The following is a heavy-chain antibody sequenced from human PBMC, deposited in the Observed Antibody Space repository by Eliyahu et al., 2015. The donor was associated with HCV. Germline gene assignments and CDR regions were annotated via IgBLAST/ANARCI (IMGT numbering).Heavy chain of an antibody. Sequence: QVQLQESGPGLVKPSETLSLTXTVSGXSISXYYWSXIRQPPGKGLXXIGYIYYSGSTNYNPXLKSRVTISVDTSKNQFSLKLSSVTAADTAVYYCARDVRFGEGWFDPWGQGTLVTVSS. CDR2: IYYSGST. CDR1: GXSISXYY. CDR3: ARDVRFGEGWFDP. D-gene: IGHD3-10*01. J-gene: IGHJ5*02. V-gene: IGHV4-59*01.